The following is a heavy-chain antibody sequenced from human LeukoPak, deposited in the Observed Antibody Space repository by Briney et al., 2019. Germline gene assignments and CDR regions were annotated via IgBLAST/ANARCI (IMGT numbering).Heavy chain of an antibody. D-gene: IGHD3-22*01. CDR3: ARDAGYSDSSGYYYSPHFDY. J-gene: IGHJ4*02. CDR1: GFTFSSYS. CDR2: ISSSSSAI. V-gene: IGHV3-48*04. Sequence: GGSLRLSCVASGFTFSSYSMNWVRQAPGKGLEWVSYISSSSSAIHYADSVKGRFTISRDNAKNSLYLQMNSLRAEDTAVYYCARDAGYSDSSGYYYSPHFDYWGQGTLVTVSS.